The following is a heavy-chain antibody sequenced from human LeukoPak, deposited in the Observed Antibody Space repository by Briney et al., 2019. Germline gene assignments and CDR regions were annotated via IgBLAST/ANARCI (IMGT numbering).Heavy chain of an antibody. CDR2: VYYTGST. V-gene: IGHV4-59*08. CDR1: GGTVNTYY. CDR3: ARHFAYSSSSYFDY. Sequence: SETLSLTCSVSGGTVNTYYWSWIRQPPGKGLEWIGYVYYTGSTNYNPYLKSRLTIFEDKSKNQFSLRLSSVTVADPAVYYCARHFAYSSSSYFDYWGQGNLGTVSS. J-gene: IGHJ4*02. D-gene: IGHD6-6*01.